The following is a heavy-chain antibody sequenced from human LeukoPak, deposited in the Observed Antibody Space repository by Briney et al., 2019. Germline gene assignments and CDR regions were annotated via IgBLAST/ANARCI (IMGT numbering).Heavy chain of an antibody. CDR1: GGTFSSYA. D-gene: IGHD6-19*01. CDR3: ARGWSEQWLAP. V-gene: IGHV1-18*01. CDR2: ISAYNGNT. Sequence: ASVKVSCKASGGTFSSYAISWVRQAPGQGLEWMGWISAYNGNTNYAQKLQGRVTMTTDTSTSTAYMELRSLRSDDTAVYYCARGWSEQWLAPWGQGTLVTVSS. J-gene: IGHJ5*02.